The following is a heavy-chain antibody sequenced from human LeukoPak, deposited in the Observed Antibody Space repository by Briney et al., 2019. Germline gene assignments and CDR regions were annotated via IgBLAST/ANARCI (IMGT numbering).Heavy chain of an antibody. D-gene: IGHD6-13*01. Sequence: GGSLRLSCAASGFPFSSYAMHWVRQAPGKGLEWVAVISYDGSNKYYADSVKGRFTISRDNSKNTLYLQMNSLRAEDTAVYYCARGSQQLIDYWGQGTLVTVSS. J-gene: IGHJ4*02. CDR2: ISYDGSNK. V-gene: IGHV3-30*04. CDR3: ARGSQQLIDY. CDR1: GFPFSSYA.